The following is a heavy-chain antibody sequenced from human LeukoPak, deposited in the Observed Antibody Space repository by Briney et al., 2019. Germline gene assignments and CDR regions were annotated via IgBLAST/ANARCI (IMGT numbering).Heavy chain of an antibody. CDR3: TTEKLQLWFLY. V-gene: IGHV3-15*01. D-gene: IGHD5-18*01. Sequence: PGGSLRLSCAASGFTFSNAWMSWVRQVPGKGLEWIGRIKSKTDGGTTDYAAPVRGRFTISRDDSENTLYLQMNSLKTEDTAVYFCTTEKLQLWFLYRGQGTLVTVSS. CDR2: IKSKTDGGTT. CDR1: GFTFSNAW. J-gene: IGHJ4*02.